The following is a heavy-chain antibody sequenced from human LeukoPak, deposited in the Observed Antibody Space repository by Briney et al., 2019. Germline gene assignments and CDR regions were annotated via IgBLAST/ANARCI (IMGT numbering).Heavy chain of an antibody. CDR1: GSTFDDYA. D-gene: IGHD6-13*01. CDR3: AKARYSSSWYYFDY. V-gene: IGHV3-9*01. J-gene: IGHJ4*02. Sequence: GGSLRLSCAASGSTFDDYAMHWVRQAPGKGLDWVSGISWNSGSIGYADSVKGRFTISRDNAKNSLYLQMNSLRAEDTALYYCAKARYSSSWYYFDYWGQGTLVTVSS. CDR2: ISWNSGSI.